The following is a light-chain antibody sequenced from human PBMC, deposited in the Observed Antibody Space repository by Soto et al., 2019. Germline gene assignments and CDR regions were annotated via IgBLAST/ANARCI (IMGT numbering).Light chain of an antibody. CDR2: EVS. Sequence: QSALTQPPSASGSPGQSVTISCTGTSSDGGGHNYVSWYQQHPGKAPKLMISEVSKRPSGVPDRFSGSKSGNTASLTVSGLQAEDEADYYCSSYAGSNNYVLFGGGTKLTVL. V-gene: IGLV2-8*01. CDR3: SSYAGSNNYVL. CDR1: SSDGGGHNY. J-gene: IGLJ2*01.